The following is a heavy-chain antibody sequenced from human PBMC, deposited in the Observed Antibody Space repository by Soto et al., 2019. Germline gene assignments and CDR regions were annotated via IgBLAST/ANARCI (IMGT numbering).Heavy chain of an antibody. V-gene: IGHV3-23*01. CDR1: GFSFDSFG. Sequence: PGGSLRLSCAASGFSFDSFGMSWVRQAPGKGLEWVSGFSGTAGGTYYADSVKGRFTLSRDSSKNTVYLQMNGLRAEDTAVYYCARGSGMAPRPGDSWGQGTLVTVSS. CDR2: FSGTAGGT. J-gene: IGHJ4*02. D-gene: IGHD6-6*01. CDR3: ARGSGMAPRPGDS.